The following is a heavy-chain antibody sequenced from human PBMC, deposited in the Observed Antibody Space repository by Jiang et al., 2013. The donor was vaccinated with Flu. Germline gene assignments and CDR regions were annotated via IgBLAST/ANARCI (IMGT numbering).Heavy chain of an antibody. V-gene: IGHV4-38-2*01. CDR1: GNSINSGFY. Sequence: LLKPSETLSLTCGVSGNSINSGFYWGWIRQPPGKGLEWIGSINHSGATYYNPSLKSRVTISVDTSKHQFSLKLSSVTAADTAVYFCARIYYGAGSLVDPWGQGSLVTVSS. J-gene: IGHJ5*02. D-gene: IGHD3-10*01. CDR2: INHSGAT. CDR3: ARIYYGAGSLVDP.